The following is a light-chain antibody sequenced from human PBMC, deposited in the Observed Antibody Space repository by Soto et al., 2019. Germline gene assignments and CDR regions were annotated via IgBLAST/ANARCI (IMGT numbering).Light chain of an antibody. CDR3: CSDAGSGIYV. CDR2: EVT. V-gene: IGLV2-23*02. Sequence: QSALTQPASVSGSPGQSITISCTGTSRDVGRYNFVSWYQQHPGKVPRVTIYEVTKRPSGVSNRFSGSKSCNTAFLTISGLQAEDEADYYCCSDAGSGIYVFGTGTKVTVL. J-gene: IGLJ1*01. CDR1: SRDVGRYNF.